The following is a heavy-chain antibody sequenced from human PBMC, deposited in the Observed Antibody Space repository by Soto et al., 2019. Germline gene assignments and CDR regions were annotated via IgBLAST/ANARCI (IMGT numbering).Heavy chain of an antibody. V-gene: IGHV3-30-3*01. D-gene: IGHD3-22*01. CDR2: ISKNGGDQ. Sequence: QVQLVDSGGGVVQPGRSLRLSCAASGFTFSCCGIHWVRQAPGKGLDWVAAISKNGGDQYYADSVKGRFTISRDNYRNTMYLQMNSVGEEDTAVYYCVRDLYDSSVYTHLDSWGQGTLVTVSS. J-gene: IGHJ4*02. CDR3: VRDLYDSSVYTHLDS. CDR1: GFTFSCCG.